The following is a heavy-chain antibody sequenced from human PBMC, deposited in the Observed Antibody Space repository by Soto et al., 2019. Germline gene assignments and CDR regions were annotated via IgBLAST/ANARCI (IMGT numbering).Heavy chain of an antibody. J-gene: IGHJ4*02. CDR1: GGYISSGGYY. CDR3: AGVVVVGSTLYSFDY. V-gene: IGHV4-31*03. Sequence: QVQLQESGPGLVKPSQTLSLTCTVSGGYISSGGYYWSWIRQHPGKGLEWIGYVHYSGSTYYNPSLKSRVTISVDTSKDQCSLKLSSVTAADTAVYYCAGVVVVGSTLYSFDYWGQGTLVTVSS. CDR2: VHYSGST. D-gene: IGHD1-26*01.